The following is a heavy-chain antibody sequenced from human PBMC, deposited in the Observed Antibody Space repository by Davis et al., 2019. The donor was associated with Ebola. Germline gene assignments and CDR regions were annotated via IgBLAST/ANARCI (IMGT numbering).Heavy chain of an antibody. V-gene: IGHV1-3*01. CDR1: GYTFTSYA. D-gene: IGHD4-11*01. Sequence: AASVKVSCKASGYTFTSYAMHWVRQAPGQRLEWMGWINAGNGNTKYSQKFQGRVTITRDTSASTAYMELRSLRSDDTAVYYCARGPYSNYYYYYYGMDVWGQGTTVTVSS. CDR3: ARGPYSNYYYYYYGMDV. CDR2: INAGNGNT. J-gene: IGHJ6*02.